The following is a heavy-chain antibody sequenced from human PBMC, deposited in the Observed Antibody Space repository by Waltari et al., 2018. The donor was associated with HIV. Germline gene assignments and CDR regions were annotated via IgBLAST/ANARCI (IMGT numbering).Heavy chain of an antibody. V-gene: IGHV4-38-2*01. CDR1: GYPISSGYY. D-gene: IGHD2-15*01. CDR3: AGEVGYCSGGTCYSGWFDP. Sequence: QVQLQESGPGLVKPSETLSLTCAVSGYPISSGYYWGWIRQPPGKGLEWIGSIHHSGSTYCNPPLKSRVTLSVDTSKNHFSLKLNSVTAADKAVYYCAGEVGYCSGGTCYSGWFDPWGQGTLVTVSS. CDR2: IHHSGST. J-gene: IGHJ5*02.